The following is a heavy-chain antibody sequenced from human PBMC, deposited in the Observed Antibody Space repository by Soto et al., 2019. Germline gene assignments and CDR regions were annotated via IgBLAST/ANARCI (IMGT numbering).Heavy chain of an antibody. CDR2: INSDGSST. CDR1: GFTFSTYW. Sequence: EVQLVESGGGLVQPGGSLRLPCAASGFTFSTYWIHWVRQAPGKGLVWVSRINSDGSSTNYADSVKGRFTISRDNAKNTLFLQMNSLRAEDTAVYYCARDRWGGGRDMDVWGQGTTVTVSS. V-gene: IGHV3-74*01. J-gene: IGHJ6*02. CDR3: ARDRWGGGRDMDV. D-gene: IGHD3-10*01.